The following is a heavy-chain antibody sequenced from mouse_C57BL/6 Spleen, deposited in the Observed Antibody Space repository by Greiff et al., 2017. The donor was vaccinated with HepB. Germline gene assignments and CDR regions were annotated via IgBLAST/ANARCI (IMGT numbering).Heavy chain of an antibody. D-gene: IGHD2-4*01. V-gene: IGHV1-53*01. CDR1: GYTFTSYW. CDR2: INPSNGGT. Sequence: VQLQQPGTELVKPGASVKLSCKASGYTFTSYWMHWVKQRPGPGLEWIGNINPSNGGTNYNEKFKSKAKLTVDKSSSTAYMQLSSLTSEDSAVYYCARDGVYDYDEGFAYWGQGTLVTVAA. CDR3: ARDGVYDYDEGFAY. J-gene: IGHJ3*01.